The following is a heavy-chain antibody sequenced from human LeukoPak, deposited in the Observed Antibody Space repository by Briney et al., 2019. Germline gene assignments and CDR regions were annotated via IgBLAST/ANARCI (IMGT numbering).Heavy chain of an antibody. CDR1: GGSISSYY. Sequence: TSETLSLTCTVSGGSISSYYWSWIRQPPGKGLEWIGYIYYSGSTNYNPSLKSRVTISVDTSKNQFSLKLSSVTAADTAVYYCARWATGIYGSGSYYKFDYWGQGTLVTVSS. J-gene: IGHJ4*02. CDR2: IYYSGST. CDR3: ARWATGIYGSGSYYKFDY. D-gene: IGHD3-10*01. V-gene: IGHV4-59*01.